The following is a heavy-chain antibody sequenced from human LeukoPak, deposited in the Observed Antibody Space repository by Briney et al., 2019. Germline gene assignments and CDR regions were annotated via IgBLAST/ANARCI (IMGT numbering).Heavy chain of an antibody. D-gene: IGHD3-22*01. CDR3: ARDGDVRVQYYFYHLDV. J-gene: IGHJ4*02. Sequence: AGGSLRLSCAASGFTLSSHAMTWVRQAPGMGLEWVSTHGGHHGTFYADSVKGRFTVSRDNSKNTVYLEISSLRAEDTAEYYCARDGDVRVQYYFYHLDVWGQGTLVTVSS. CDR2: HGGHHGT. CDR1: GFTLSSHA. V-gene: IGHV3-23*01.